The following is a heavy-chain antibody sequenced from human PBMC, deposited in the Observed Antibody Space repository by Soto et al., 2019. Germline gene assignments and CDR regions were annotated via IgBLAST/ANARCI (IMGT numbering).Heavy chain of an antibody. CDR2: ISDSGSS. J-gene: IGHJ4*02. CDR1: GGSISSYY. Sequence: SETLSLTCTVSGGSISSYYWSWIRQPPGKGLDWIGYISDSGSSNYNPSLRTRVTMLVDTSKNQFSLKLSSVTAADTAVYYCASFDILTGYSDYWGPGTLVTVSS. D-gene: IGHD3-9*01. V-gene: IGHV4-59*01. CDR3: ASFDILTGYSDY.